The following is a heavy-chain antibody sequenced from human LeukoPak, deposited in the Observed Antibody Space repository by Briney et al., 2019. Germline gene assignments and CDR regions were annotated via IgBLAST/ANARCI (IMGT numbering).Heavy chain of an antibody. CDR2: IGYDGSKK. J-gene: IGHJ4*02. V-gene: IGHV3-33*01. D-gene: IGHD4-17*01. CDR1: GFTFSTYG. CDR3: ARDPATVTSYFDY. Sequence: SGGSLRLSCAASGFTFSTYGMRWVRQAPGKGLEWVALIGYDGSKKDYGDSVKGRFTISRDDSKNTLYLEMNSLRAEDTAVYYCARDPATVTSYFDYWGQGTLVTVSS.